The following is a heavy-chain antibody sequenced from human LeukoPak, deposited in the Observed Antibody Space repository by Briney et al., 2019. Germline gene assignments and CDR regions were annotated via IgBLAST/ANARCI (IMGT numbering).Heavy chain of an antibody. J-gene: IGHJ2*01. Sequence: GSLRLSCAASQFTFSNYAMSWVRQAPGKGLEWVSAISGSGNTTYFGDSVTGRFTISRDNPKNTVYLQMNSLSAEDTAVYYCAKGPAPYCSGGSCYSPHWYFDLWGRGTLVTVSS. CDR3: AKGPAPYCSGGSCYSPHWYFDL. D-gene: IGHD2-15*01. CDR2: ISGSGNTT. CDR1: QFTFSNYA. V-gene: IGHV3-23*01.